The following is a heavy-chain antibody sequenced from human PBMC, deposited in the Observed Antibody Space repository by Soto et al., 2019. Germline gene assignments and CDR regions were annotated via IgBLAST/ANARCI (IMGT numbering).Heavy chain of an antibody. D-gene: IGHD3-10*01. J-gene: IGHJ4*02. CDR1: GFTFSNYW. V-gene: IGHV3-74*01. CDR3: ARRSGGQADY. Sequence: EVQLVESGGGLVQPGGSLRLSCAGSGFTFSNYWMHWVRQPPGKGLVWVSRINSAATTTNYADSVRGRFTISRDNAKSTMDQQMNSLRAEDTAVYYCARRSGGQADYWGQGTLVTVSS. CDR2: INSAATTT.